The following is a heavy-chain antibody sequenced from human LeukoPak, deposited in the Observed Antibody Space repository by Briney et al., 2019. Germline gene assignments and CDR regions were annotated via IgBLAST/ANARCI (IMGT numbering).Heavy chain of an antibody. V-gene: IGHV3-30*04. CDR1: GFTFSSYA. Sequence: GRSLRLSCAASGFTFSSYAMHWVRQAPGKGLEWVAVISYDGSNKYYADSVKGRFTISRDNSKNTLYLQMNSLRAEDTAVYYCARDLKSGSGSSMGDYYFDYWGQGTLVTASS. D-gene: IGHD3-10*01. CDR3: ARDLKSGSGSSMGDYYFDY. CDR2: ISYDGSNK. J-gene: IGHJ4*02.